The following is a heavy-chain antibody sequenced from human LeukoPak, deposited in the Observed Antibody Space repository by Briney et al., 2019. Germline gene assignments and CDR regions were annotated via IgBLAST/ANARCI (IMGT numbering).Heavy chain of an antibody. J-gene: IGHJ3*02. CDR2: ISSSGSTI. D-gene: IGHD3-10*01. Sequence: KPGGSLRLSCAASGFTFSDYYMSWIRQAPGKGLEWVSYISSSGSTIYYADSVKGRFTISRDNAKNSLYLQMNSLRAEDTAVYYCARDPGPFRITMVRGVIRDAFDIWGQGTMVTVSS. CDR1: GFTFSDYY. CDR3: ARDPGPFRITMVRGVIRDAFDI. V-gene: IGHV3-11*01.